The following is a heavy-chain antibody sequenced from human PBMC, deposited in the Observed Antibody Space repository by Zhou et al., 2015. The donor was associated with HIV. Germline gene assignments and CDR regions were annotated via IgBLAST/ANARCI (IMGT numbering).Heavy chain of an antibody. CDR3: GKDIETRGRFSSGGDY. D-gene: IGHD3-16*01. V-gene: IGHV3-9*01. J-gene: IGHJ4*02. CDR2: ISWSGGTI. Sequence: EVQLVESGGGLVQPGRSLRLSCAASGFTFDDYAMHWVRQAPGKGLEWVSGISWSGGTIGYADSVKGRFTISRDNAKNSLYLQMTDLKPGDTAVYYCGKDIETRGRFSSGGDYWGQGTHVIVSS. CDR1: GFTFDDYA.